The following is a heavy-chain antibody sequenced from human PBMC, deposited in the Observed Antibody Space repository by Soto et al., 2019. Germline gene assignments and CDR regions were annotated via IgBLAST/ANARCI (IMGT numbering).Heavy chain of an antibody. J-gene: IGHJ4*02. CDR1: GYAFTTYG. D-gene: IGHD1-1*01. Sequence: HVHLVQSGAEVKKPGASVKVSCKGSGYAFTTYGITWVRQAPGQGLEWMGWISAHNGNTNYAQKLQGRVTVTRDTSTSTAYMELSCLRSDDPAVYYCARGRYGDYWGQGALVTVSS. CDR3: ARGRYGDY. CDR2: ISAHNGNT. V-gene: IGHV1-18*01.